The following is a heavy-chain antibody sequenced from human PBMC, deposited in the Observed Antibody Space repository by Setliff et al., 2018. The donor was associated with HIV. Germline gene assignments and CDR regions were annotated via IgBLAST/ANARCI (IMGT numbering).Heavy chain of an antibody. Sequence: SETLSLTCTVSGVSISSDGYYWSWIRQPPGKGLEWIGYISYSGSTYYNPSLKSRVTISVDTSKNQFSLKLSSVTAADTAVYYCAREKRSGFSSGWTNWFDPWGQGTLVTVSS. J-gene: IGHJ5*02. CDR1: GVSISSDGYY. CDR3: AREKRSGFSSGWTNWFDP. D-gene: IGHD6-19*01. V-gene: IGHV4-61*08. CDR2: ISYSGST.